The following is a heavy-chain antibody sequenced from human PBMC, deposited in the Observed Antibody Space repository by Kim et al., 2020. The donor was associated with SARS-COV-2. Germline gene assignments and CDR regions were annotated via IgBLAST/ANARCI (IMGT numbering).Heavy chain of an antibody. J-gene: IGHJ4*02. CDR1: GGSISSYY. V-gene: IGHV4-4*07. D-gene: IGHD2-21*01. CDR3: AREAGGDAYRGLDF. CDR2: IYTSENT. Sequence: SETLSLTCTVSGGSISSYYWSWIRLPAGKGLEWIGRIYTSENTNYNPSLRSRVSMSIDTSKNHFSLNVSSVTAADTAIHYCAREAGGDAYRGLDFWGQGT.